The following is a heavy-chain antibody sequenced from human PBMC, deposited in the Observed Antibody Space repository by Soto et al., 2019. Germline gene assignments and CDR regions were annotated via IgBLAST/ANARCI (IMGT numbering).Heavy chain of an antibody. CDR2: ISGFNGNT. D-gene: IGHD7-27*01. CDR1: GYTFTSYD. Sequence: ASVKVSCKASGYTFTSYDTNWVRQAPGQGLEWMGWISGFNGNTDYAQGLQGRVTMTTDTSTSTAYMEVRSLKSDDTAVYYCAKSGVGNWFETWGQGTPVTVSS. CDR3: AKSGVGNWFET. J-gene: IGHJ5*02. V-gene: IGHV1-18*01.